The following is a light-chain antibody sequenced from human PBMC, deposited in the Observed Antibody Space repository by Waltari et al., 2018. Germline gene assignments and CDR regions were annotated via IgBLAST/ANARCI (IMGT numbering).Light chain of an antibody. J-gene: IGLJ3*02. CDR1: SRDVGTYTL. CDR2: DVT. V-gene: IGLV2-23*02. Sequence: QSALTQPASVSGSLGQSFTFSCTGTSRDVGTYTLVSWYQQHPGKAPKLLIFDVTARPSGVSNRFSGSKSGNTASLTISGLQAEDEADYYCCSYAGNFIWVFGGGTKLTVL. CDR3: CSYAGNFIWV.